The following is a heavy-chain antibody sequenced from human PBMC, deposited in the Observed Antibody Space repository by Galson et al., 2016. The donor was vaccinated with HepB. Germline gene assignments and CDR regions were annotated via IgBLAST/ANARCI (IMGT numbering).Heavy chain of an antibody. CDR3: ARGTDIWTGYSDHFSAAFDV. Sequence: SLRLSCAASGFSFRFNAMHWVRQAPGKGLEWVEVISNDGGTQYYVDSVRGRFTISRDNSKNTLYLQMNSLRDEDTAMYYCARGTDIWTGYSDHFSAAFDVWGQGTMVTVSS. V-gene: IGHV3-30-3*01. D-gene: IGHD3-9*01. J-gene: IGHJ3*01. CDR1: GFSFRFNA. CDR2: ISNDGGTQ.